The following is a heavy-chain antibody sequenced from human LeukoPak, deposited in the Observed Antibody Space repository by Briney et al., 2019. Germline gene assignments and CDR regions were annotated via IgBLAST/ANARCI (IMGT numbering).Heavy chain of an antibody. CDR3: ARELYYDSSGYSDAFDI. Sequence: ASVKVSCKASGYTFTDYYMHWVRQAPGQGLEWMGWINPHSGGTDHAQKFQGRVTMTRDTSISTAYMELSSLRSEDTAVYYCARELYYDSSGYSDAFDIWGQGTMVTVSS. CDR1: GYTFTDYY. CDR2: INPHSGGT. D-gene: IGHD3-22*01. V-gene: IGHV1-2*02. J-gene: IGHJ3*02.